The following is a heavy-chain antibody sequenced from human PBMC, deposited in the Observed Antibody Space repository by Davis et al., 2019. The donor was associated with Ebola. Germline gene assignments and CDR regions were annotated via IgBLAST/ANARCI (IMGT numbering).Heavy chain of an antibody. CDR3: ARSAMGSYYFDY. Sequence: MPSETLSLTCTVSGGSISPYYWSWIRQPPGKGLEWIGYIYYSGSTYYNPSLKSRVTISVDTSKNQFSLKLSSVTAADTAVYYCARSAMGSYYFDYWGQGTLVTVSS. D-gene: IGHD5-18*01. CDR2: IYYSGST. V-gene: IGHV4-59*08. CDR1: GGSISPYY. J-gene: IGHJ4*02.